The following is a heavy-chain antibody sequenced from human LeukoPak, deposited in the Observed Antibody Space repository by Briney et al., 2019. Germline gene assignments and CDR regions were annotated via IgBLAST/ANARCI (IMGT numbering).Heavy chain of an antibody. CDR1: XYTFTNYD. CDR2: XNPNSGNT. J-gene: IGHJ5*02. Sequence: SXYTFTNYDXXXXXQAXXQGLXXXXXXNPNSGNTGLAQKFQGRVTISRNTSISTAYMELSSLRSEDTAVYYCARSIPLWKDLRRDWFDPWGQGIQVTVSS. D-gene: IGHD1-1*01. CDR3: ARSIPLWKDLRRDWFDP. V-gene: IGHV1-8*01.